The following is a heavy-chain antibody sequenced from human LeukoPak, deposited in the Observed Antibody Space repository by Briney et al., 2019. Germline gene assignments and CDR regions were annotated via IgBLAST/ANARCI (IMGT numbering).Heavy chain of an antibody. CDR1: GYTFTGYY. CDR2: ISAYNGNT. D-gene: IGHD4-17*01. J-gene: IGHJ1*01. Sequence: GASVKVSCKASGYTFTGYYMHWVRQAPGQGLEWMGWISAYNGNTNYAQKLQGRVTMTTDTSTSTAYMELRSLRSDDTAVYYCARAPMTTVTTPAEYFQHWGQGTLVTVSS. CDR3: ARAPMTTVTTPAEYFQH. V-gene: IGHV1-18*04.